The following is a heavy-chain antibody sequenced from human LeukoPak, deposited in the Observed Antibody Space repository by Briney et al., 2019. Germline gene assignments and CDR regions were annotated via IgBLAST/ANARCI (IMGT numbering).Heavy chain of an antibody. CDR3: AKRPTDMASLDY. CDR1: GFTVSSNY. V-gene: IGHV3-53*01. D-gene: IGHD5/OR15-5a*01. CDR2: IYSGGST. Sequence: GGSLRLSCAASGFTVSSNYMSWVRQAPGKGLEWVSVIYSGGSTYYADSVKGRFTISRDNSKNTLYLQMNRLRVEDTAVYYCAKRPTDMASLDYWGQGTLVTISS. J-gene: IGHJ4*02.